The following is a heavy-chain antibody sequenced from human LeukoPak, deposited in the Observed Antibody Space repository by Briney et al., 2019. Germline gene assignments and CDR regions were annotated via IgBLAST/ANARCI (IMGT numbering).Heavy chain of an antibody. CDR1: GGSISSYY. Sequence: SETLSLTCTVSGGSISSYYWSWIRQPPGKGLEWIGYIYYSGSTNYNPSLKSRVTISVDTSKNQFSLKLSSVTAADTAVYYCAREGKYSSSWSYLDYWAREPWSPSPQ. D-gene: IGHD6-13*01. J-gene: IGHJ4*02. CDR2: IYYSGST. CDR3: AREGKYSSSWSYLDY. V-gene: IGHV4-59*01.